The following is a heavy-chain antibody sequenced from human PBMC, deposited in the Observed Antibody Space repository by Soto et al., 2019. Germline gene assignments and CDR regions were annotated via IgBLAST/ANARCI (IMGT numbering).Heavy chain of an antibody. D-gene: IGHD2-2*01. J-gene: IGHJ5*02. CDR1: GFTFSSYW. CDR2: IKQDGSEK. Sequence: GGSLRLSCAASGFTFSSYWMSWVRQAPGKGLEWVANIKQDGSEKYYVDSVKGRFTISRDNAKNSLYLQMNSLRAEDTAVYYCARERYCSSTSCFTGLNWFDPWGQGTLVTVSS. CDR3: ARERYCSSTSCFTGLNWFDP. V-gene: IGHV3-7*01.